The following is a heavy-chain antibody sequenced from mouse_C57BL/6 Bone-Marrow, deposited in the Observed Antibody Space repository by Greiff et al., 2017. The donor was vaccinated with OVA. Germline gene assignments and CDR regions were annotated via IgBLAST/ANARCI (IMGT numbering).Heavy chain of an antibody. CDR3: ARRANWDGYFDV. CDR2: IWWDDDK. Sequence: QVTLKESGPGILQPSQTLSLTCSFSGFSLSTFGMGVGWIRQPSGKGLEWLAHIWWDDDKYYNPALKSRLTIAKDTSKNQVFLKIASVDTADTATYYCARRANWDGYFDVWGTGTTVTVSS. CDR1: GFSLSTFGMG. D-gene: IGHD4-1*01. J-gene: IGHJ1*03. V-gene: IGHV8-8*01.